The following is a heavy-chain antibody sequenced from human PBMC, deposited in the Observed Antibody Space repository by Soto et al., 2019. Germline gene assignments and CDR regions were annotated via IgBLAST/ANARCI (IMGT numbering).Heavy chain of an antibody. CDR2: ISYDGSNK. Sequence: QVQLVESGGGVVQPGRSLRLSCAASGFTFSNYAMHWVRQAPGKGLEWVAVISYDGSNKYYADSVKGRFTISRDNSKNTLYLQMNILRAEDTAVYYCARGITMVRGLIIDYFDYWGQGTLVTVSS. V-gene: IGHV3-30-3*01. CDR1: GFTFSNYA. D-gene: IGHD3-10*01. CDR3: ARGITMVRGLIIDYFDY. J-gene: IGHJ4*02.